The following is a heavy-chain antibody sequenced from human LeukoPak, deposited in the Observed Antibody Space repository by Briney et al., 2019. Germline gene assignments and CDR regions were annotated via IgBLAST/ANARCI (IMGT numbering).Heavy chain of an antibody. Sequence: ASVQVSCQPSGYTFTGYYMHWVRQAPGQGLEWMGWVNPNSGGTNCAQKFQGRVTMTRDTSISTAYMELSRLRSDDTAVYYCASSGGYCSSTSCYTLSFDYWGQGTLVTVSS. CDR2: VNPNSGGT. D-gene: IGHD2-2*02. CDR3: ASSGGYCSSTSCYTLSFDY. J-gene: IGHJ4*02. CDR1: GYTFTGYY. V-gene: IGHV1-2*02.